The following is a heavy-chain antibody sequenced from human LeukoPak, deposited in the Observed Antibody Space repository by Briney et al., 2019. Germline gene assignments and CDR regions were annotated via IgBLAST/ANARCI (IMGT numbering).Heavy chain of an antibody. V-gene: IGHV1-69*05. Sequence: SVKVSCKASGGTFSSYAISWVRQAPGQGLEWMGGIIPIFGTANYAQKFQGRVTITTDESTSTAYMELSSLRSEDTAVYYCARGEMATIGNPFFDYWGQGTLVTVSS. J-gene: IGHJ4*02. CDR3: ARGEMATIGNPFFDY. D-gene: IGHD5-24*01. CDR2: IIPIFGTA. CDR1: GGTFSSYA.